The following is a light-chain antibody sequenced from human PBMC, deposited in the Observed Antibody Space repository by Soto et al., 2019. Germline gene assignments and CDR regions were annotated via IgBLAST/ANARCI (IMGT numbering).Light chain of an antibody. Sequence: DIQMTQSPSTLSASVGDRVTITCRASQSISSWLAWYQHKPGKAPKLLIYKASSLEGGVASRFSGSGSGTEFTLTISSLQPDDFANYYCQQYNTSSRTFGQGTKVEIK. V-gene: IGKV1-5*03. J-gene: IGKJ1*01. CDR3: QQYNTSSRT. CDR1: QSISSW. CDR2: KAS.